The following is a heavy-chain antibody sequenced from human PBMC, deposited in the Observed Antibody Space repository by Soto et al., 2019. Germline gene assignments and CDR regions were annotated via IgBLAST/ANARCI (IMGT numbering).Heavy chain of an antibody. J-gene: IGHJ6*02. Sequence: SSVTMSLTGSVYGGYFRSYYWSLLRQPPGKGLEWIGEINHSGSTNYNPSLKSRVTISVDTSKNQFSLNLSSVTAADTAVYYCARVKVIVATYSYYYVMDVWGQGTTVTVSS. V-gene: IGHV4-34*01. D-gene: IGHD5-12*01. CDR1: GGYFRSYY. CDR3: ARVKVIVATYSYYYVMDV. CDR2: INHSGST.